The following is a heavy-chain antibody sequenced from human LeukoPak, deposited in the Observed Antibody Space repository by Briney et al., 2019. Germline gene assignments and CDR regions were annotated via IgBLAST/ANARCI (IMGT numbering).Heavy chain of an antibody. CDR3: ARARVYCSGGSCYFGPPEQPNYYFDY. Sequence: GASVKVSCKASGYTFTSYGISWVRQAPGQGLEWMGWISAYNGNTNYARKLQGRVTMTTDTSTSTAYMELRSLRSDDTAVYYCARARVYCSGGSCYFGPPEQPNYYFDYWGQGTLVTVSS. CDR1: GYTFTSYG. D-gene: IGHD2-15*01. V-gene: IGHV1-18*01. J-gene: IGHJ4*02. CDR2: ISAYNGNT.